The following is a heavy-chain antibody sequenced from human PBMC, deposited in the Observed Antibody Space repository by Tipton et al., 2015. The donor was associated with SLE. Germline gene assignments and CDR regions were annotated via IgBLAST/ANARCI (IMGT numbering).Heavy chain of an antibody. Sequence: TLSLTCAVYGGSFSGYYWSWIRQPPGKGLEWIGEISHSGSTNYNPSLKSRVTISVDTSKNQFSLKLSSVTAADTAVYYCAREPAPNWAYDAFDIWGQGTMVTVSS. CDR3: AREPAPNWAYDAFDI. CDR1: GGSFSGYY. J-gene: IGHJ3*02. V-gene: IGHV4-34*01. D-gene: IGHD7-27*01. CDR2: ISHSGST.